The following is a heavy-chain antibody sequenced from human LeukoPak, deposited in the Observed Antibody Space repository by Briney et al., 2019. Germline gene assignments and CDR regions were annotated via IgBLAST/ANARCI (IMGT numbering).Heavy chain of an antibody. D-gene: IGHD3-9*01. CDR3: ARARGDLLRYFDWLPPHAFDI. J-gene: IGHJ3*02. Sequence: ASVKVSCKASGYTYTSYGISWVRQAPGQGLEWMGWISAYNRNTNYAQKLQGRVTMTTDTSTSTAYMELRSLRSDDTAVYYCARARGDLLRYFDWLPPHAFDIWGQGTMVTVSS. V-gene: IGHV1-18*04. CDR1: GYTYTSYG. CDR2: ISAYNRNT.